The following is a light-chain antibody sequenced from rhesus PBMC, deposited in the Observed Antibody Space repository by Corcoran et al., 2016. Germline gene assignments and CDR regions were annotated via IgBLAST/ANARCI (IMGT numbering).Light chain of an antibody. V-gene: IGKV1-43*02. CDR2: AAS. CDR1: QGITNY. Sequence: DIQMTQSPSSLSASVGDRVTVTCRASQGITNYLSCYQQKPGKAPSLLIYAASTLQRGVPSRFSGSGSGTDVTLTISSLQPEDVATYYCLQYNRVPFTFGPGTKLDIE. J-gene: IGKJ3*01. CDR3: LQYNRVPFT.